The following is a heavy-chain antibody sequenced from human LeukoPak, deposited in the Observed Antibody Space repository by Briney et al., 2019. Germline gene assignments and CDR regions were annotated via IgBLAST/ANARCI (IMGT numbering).Heavy chain of an antibody. CDR2: INHSGTS. V-gene: IGHV4-34*01. Sequence: TETLSLTCAVYGGSFSDYYWSWVRQSPGKGLEWIGEINHSGTSNYNPSLKSRLTISVDTPKNQFSLSLSSLTAADTAVYYCARSSIAARLDYYGMDVWGQGTTVTVSS. D-gene: IGHD6-6*01. CDR3: ARSSIAARLDYYGMDV. J-gene: IGHJ6*02. CDR1: GGSFSDYY.